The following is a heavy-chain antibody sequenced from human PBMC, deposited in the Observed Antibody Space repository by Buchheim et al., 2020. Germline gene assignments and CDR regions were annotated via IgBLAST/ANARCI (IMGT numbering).Heavy chain of an antibody. CDR3: ARGGVLRYFDWLANWFDP. V-gene: IGHV4-30-4*01. J-gene: IGHJ5*02. D-gene: IGHD3-9*01. CDR1: GGSISSGDYY. Sequence: QVQLQESGPGLVKPSQTLSLTCTVSGGSISSGDYYWSWIRQPPGKGLEWIGYIYYSGSTYYNPSLKSRVTISVDTHKNQFSLKLSSVTAADTAVYYCARGGVLRYFDWLANWFDPWGQGTL. CDR2: IYYSGST.